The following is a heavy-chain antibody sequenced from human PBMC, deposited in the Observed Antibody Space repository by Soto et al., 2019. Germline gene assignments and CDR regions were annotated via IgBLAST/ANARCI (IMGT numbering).Heavy chain of an antibody. CDR1: NDSLSSHF. J-gene: IGHJ6*02. D-gene: IGHD5-18*01. CDR2: INPNSGGT. CDR3: ARDNLHSMVTNGGYYYYGMDV. Sequence: SVKVSCKASNDSLSSHFIHWVRQAPGQGLEWMGWINPNSGGTNYAQKFQGWVTMTRDTSISTAYMELSRLRSDDTAVYDCARDNLHSMVTNGGYYYYGMDVWGQGTTGTVSS. V-gene: IGHV1-2*04.